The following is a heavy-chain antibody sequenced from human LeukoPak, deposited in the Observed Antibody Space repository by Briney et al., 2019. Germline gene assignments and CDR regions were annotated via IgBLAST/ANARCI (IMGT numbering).Heavy chain of an antibody. J-gene: IGHJ4*02. D-gene: IGHD6-13*01. V-gene: IGHV3-49*04. CDR3: TRVAAAGNIDY. Sequence: TGGPLRLSCAASGFTFGDYAMSWVRQAPGKGLEWVGFIRSKAYGGTTEYAASVKGRFTISRDDSKSIAYLQMNSLKTEDTAVYYCTRVAAAGNIDYWGQGTLVTVSS. CDR1: GFTFGDYA. CDR2: IRSKAYGGTT.